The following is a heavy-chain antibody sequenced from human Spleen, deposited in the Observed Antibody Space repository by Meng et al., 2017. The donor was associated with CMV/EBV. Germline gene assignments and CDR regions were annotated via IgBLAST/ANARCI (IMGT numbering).Heavy chain of an antibody. V-gene: IGHV3-21*01. J-gene: IGHJ4*02. D-gene: IGHD3-3*01. CDR3: AKDLEDYDFWSGPIDY. CDR1: GFTFSNYW. CDR2: ISSTSSFI. Sequence: GESLKISCADSGFTFSNYWMHWVRQPPGKGLVWVSSISSTSSFIYYADSLKGRFTISRDNAKNSLYLQMNSLRAEDTAVYYCAKDLEDYDFWSGPIDYWGQGTLVTVSS.